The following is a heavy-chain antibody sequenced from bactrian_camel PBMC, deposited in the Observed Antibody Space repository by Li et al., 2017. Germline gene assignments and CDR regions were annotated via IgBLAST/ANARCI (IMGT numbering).Heavy chain of an antibody. CDR1: GFALSTYD. CDR3: VRGWDDDTWSFNY. J-gene: IGHJ4*01. V-gene: IGHV3S40*01. D-gene: IGHD3*01. CDR2: ISSLGALT. Sequence: VQLVESGGGLVQPGGSLRLSCAASGFALSTYDMSWVRQAPGKGLEWVSSISSLGALTYYADSVKGQFTISRDNAKNTVYLQMNSLKPEDAAVYYCVRGWDDDTWSFNYWGQGTQVTVS.